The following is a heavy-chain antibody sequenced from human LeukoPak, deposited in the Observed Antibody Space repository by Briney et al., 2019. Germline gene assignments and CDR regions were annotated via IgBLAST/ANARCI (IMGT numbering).Heavy chain of an antibody. CDR2: INPSGGST. CDR1: GYTFTSYY. V-gene: IGHV1-46*01. Sequence: ASVKVSCKASGYTFTSYYMDWVRQAPGQGLEWMGIINPSGGSTSYAQKFQGRVTMTRDTSTSTVYMELSSLRSEDTAVYYCARYYYDSSGYYSLGYWGQGTLVTVSS. J-gene: IGHJ4*02. CDR3: ARYYYDSSGYYSLGY. D-gene: IGHD3-22*01.